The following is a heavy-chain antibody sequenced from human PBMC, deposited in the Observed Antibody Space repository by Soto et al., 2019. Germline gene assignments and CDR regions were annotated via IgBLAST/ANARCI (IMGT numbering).Heavy chain of an antibody. CDR1: GGSFSGYY. J-gene: IGHJ6*02. D-gene: IGHD5-18*01. CDR2: INHSGST. CDR3: ARAGYSYGYYYYYGMDV. Sequence: SETLSLTCAVYGGSFSGYYWSWIRQPPGKGLEWIGEINHSGSTNYNPSLKSRVTISVDTSKNQFSLKLSSVTAADTAVYYCARAGYSYGYYYYYGMDVWGPGTTVTVSS. V-gene: IGHV4-34*01.